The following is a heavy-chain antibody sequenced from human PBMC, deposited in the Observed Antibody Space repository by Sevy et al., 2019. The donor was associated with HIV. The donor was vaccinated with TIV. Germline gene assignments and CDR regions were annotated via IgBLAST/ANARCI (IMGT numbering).Heavy chain of an antibody. CDR3: ARVSLVDTAMVDYYGMDV. J-gene: IGHJ6*02. Sequence: SETLSLTCTVSGGSISSYYWSWIRQPPGKGLEWIGYIYYSGSTNYNPSLKSRVTISVDTSKNQFSLKLSSVTAADTAVYYCARVSLVDTAMVDYYGMDVWGQWTTVTVSS. V-gene: IGHV4-59*01. CDR1: GGSISSYY. CDR2: IYYSGST. D-gene: IGHD5-18*01.